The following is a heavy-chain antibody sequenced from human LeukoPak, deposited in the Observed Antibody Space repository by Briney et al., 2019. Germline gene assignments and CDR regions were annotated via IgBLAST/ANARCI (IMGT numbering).Heavy chain of an antibody. CDR2: IKQDGSEK. J-gene: IGHJ3*01. CDR3: AGGSGWVTDS. CDR1: GFTFSAYW. Sequence: GGSLRLSCAASGFTFSAYWMNWVRQAPGKGLEWVANIKQDGSEKYYVDSVKGRFTISRDNAKNSLYLQMNSLRAEDTAVYFCAGGSGWVTDSWGQGTMVTVSS. D-gene: IGHD6-19*01. V-gene: IGHV3-7*01.